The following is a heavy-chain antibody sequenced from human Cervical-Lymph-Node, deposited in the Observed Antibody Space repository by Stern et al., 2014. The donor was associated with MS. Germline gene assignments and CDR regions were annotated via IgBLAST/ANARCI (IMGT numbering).Heavy chain of an antibody. Sequence: EVQLEESGGGLVQPGRSLRLSCAASGFTFDDYAMHWVRQAPGKGLEWVSGISWNSGSIGYADSVKGRFTISRDNAKNSLYLQMNSLRAEDTALYYCAKDRIAARTYGMDVWGQGTTVTVSS. CDR2: ISWNSGSI. V-gene: IGHV3-9*01. CDR1: GFTFDDYA. D-gene: IGHD6-6*01. CDR3: AKDRIAARTYGMDV. J-gene: IGHJ6*02.